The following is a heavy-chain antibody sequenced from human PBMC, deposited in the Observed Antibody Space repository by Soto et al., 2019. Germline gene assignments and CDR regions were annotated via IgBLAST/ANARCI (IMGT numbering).Heavy chain of an antibody. V-gene: IGHV3-23*01. Sequence: EVQLLESGGGLVQPGGSLSLSCAGSGFALSGFAMNWVRQAPGQGLEWVSGWSGTGINAYYAESVRRRFTGSRDNSRNTVFFKMNSLSVEETDVYYCASVLGWGQGTLVTVS. CDR2: WSGTGINA. CDR3: ASVLG. J-gene: IGHJ4*02. CDR1: GFALSGFA.